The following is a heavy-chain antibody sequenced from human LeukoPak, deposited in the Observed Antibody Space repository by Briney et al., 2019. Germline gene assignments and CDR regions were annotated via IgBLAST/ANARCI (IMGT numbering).Heavy chain of an antibody. CDR2: IYHSGST. CDR1: GGSISSGGYY. V-gene: IGHV4-30-2*01. D-gene: IGHD1-26*01. Sequence: SQTLSLTCTVSGGSISSGGYYWSWIRHPPGKGLEWIGYIYHSGSTYYNPSLKSRVTISLDRSKNQFSLKLNSVTAADTAVYFCARDGPGDKREGFDIWGQGILVTVS. J-gene: IGHJ4*02. CDR3: ARDGPGDKREGFDI.